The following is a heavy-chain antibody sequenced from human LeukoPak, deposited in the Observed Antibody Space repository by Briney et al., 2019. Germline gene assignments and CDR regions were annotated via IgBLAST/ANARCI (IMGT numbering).Heavy chain of an antibody. Sequence: RSGGSLRLSCATSGFTFTDYYMSWIRQAPGKGLEWVSYISVSGTTMYYADSVKGRFTLSRDNAKNSLYLQMNGLRAEDTAVYYCARVGRLQYGDYVAFDYWGQGALVTVSS. CDR1: GFTFTDYY. D-gene: IGHD4-17*01. CDR3: ARVGRLQYGDYVAFDY. CDR2: ISVSGTTM. V-gene: IGHV3-11*01. J-gene: IGHJ4*02.